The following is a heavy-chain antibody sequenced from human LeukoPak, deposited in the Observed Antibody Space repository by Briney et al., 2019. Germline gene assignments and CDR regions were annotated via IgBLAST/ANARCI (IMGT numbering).Heavy chain of an antibody. CDR2: IYYSGST. Sequence: PSETLSLTCTVSGGSISSSGYYWSWIRQPPGKGLEWIGYIYYSGSTNYNPSLKSRVTISVDTSKNQFSLKLSSVTAADTAVYYCAREAAVAGMNWFDPWGQGTLVTVSS. D-gene: IGHD6-19*01. CDR1: GGSISSSGYY. J-gene: IGHJ5*02. V-gene: IGHV4-61*08. CDR3: AREAAVAGMNWFDP.